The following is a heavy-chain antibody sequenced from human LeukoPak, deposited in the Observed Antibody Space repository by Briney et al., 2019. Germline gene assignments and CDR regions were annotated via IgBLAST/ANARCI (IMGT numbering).Heavy chain of an antibody. CDR2: ISAYNGNT. V-gene: IGHV1-18*01. Sequence: ASVKVSCKASGGTFSSYAISWVRQAPGQGLEWMGWISAYNGNTNYAQKLQGRVTMTTDTSTSTAYMELRSLRSDDTAVYYCARCSTGYYDFWSGYYNQDYWGQGTLVTVSS. CDR3: ARCSTGYYDFWSGYYNQDY. J-gene: IGHJ4*02. D-gene: IGHD3-3*01. CDR1: GGTFSSYA.